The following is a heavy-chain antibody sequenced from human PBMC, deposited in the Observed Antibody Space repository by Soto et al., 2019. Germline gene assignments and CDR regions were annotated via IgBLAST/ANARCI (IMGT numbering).Heavy chain of an antibody. Sequence: SVQFSCKGSLGTFRIYAISCVRQAPGQGLEWMGGIIPIFGTANYAQKFQGRVTITADESTSTAYMELSSLRSEDTAVYYCARVIDSWWFDPWGQGTLVTVSS. V-gene: IGHV1-69*13. D-gene: IGHD3-16*02. CDR2: IIPIFGTA. J-gene: IGHJ5*02. CDR3: ARVIDSWWFDP. CDR1: LGTFRIYA.